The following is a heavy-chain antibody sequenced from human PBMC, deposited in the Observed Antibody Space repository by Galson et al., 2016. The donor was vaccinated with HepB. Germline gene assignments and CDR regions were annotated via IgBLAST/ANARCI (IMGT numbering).Heavy chain of an antibody. Sequence: SLRLSCAASGFTLSHYSMHWVRQAPGKGLEWVATTSSNGNRKYYVDSVKGRFIVSRDNYKSTLYLQMDSLRPEDTAVYSCVRDGDPDNWCFDYWGQGTLVTVSS. D-gene: IGHD2-21*02. V-gene: IGHV3-30-3*01. CDR1: GFTLSHYS. J-gene: IGHJ4*02. CDR3: VRDGDPDNWCFDY. CDR2: TSSNGNRK.